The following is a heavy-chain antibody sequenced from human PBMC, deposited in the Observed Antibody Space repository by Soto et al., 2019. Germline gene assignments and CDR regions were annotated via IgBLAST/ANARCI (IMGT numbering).Heavy chain of an antibody. D-gene: IGHD3-3*01. J-gene: IGHJ6*03. CDR1: CYTFTSYD. Sequence: VASVQVSCKASCYTFTSYDVNWVRQANGQGLEWMGWMNPNSGNTGYAQKFQGRVTMTRNTSISTAYMELSSLRSEDTAVYYCARALDRYDFWSGYYNPYYYMDVWGKGTTVTVSS. CDR3: ARALDRYDFWSGYYNPYYYMDV. CDR2: MNPNSGNT. V-gene: IGHV1-8*01.